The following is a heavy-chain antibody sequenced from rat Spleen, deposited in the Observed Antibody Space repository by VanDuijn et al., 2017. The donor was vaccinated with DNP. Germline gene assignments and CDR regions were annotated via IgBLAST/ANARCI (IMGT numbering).Heavy chain of an antibody. CDR2: VQSGGNT. CDR1: GFSLTNYH. V-gene: IGHV2-27*01. Sequence: QVQLKESGPGLVQPSQTLSLTCTVSGFSLTNYHVDWVRQPPGKGLEWMGRVQSGGNTDYNSGLKSRLRISRDTSKSQVFLKMNSLQTEDTAMYFCARYYGYNYYAMDAWGQGTSVTVSS. J-gene: IGHJ4*01. CDR3: ARYYGYNYYAMDA. D-gene: IGHD1-9*01.